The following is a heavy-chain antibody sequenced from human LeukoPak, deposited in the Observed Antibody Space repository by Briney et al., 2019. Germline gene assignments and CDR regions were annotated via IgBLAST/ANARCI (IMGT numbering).Heavy chain of an antibody. V-gene: IGHV4-4*07. Sequence: SDTLSLTCTVSGGYIHTYYWAWIRQPAGKGLEWVGRANVGGHRDYNPSLKSRVSMSIDESANQFSLNLMSVTAADTAIYYCVTFEGFWSGYDSPRGFEYWGQGTLVTVSS. J-gene: IGHJ4*02. CDR1: GGYIHTYY. D-gene: IGHD3-3*01. CDR3: VTFEGFWSGYDSPRGFEY. CDR2: ANVGGHR.